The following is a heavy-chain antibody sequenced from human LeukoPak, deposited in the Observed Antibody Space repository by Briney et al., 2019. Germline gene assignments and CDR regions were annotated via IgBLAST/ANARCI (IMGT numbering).Heavy chain of an antibody. CDR2: ISSSCSTI. J-gene: IGHJ6*03. CDR3: ASYGYCSSTSCSYYYYYYMDV. V-gene: IGHV3-48*03. D-gene: IGHD2-2*01. Sequence: PGGSLRLSCAASGFTFSSYEMNWVRQAPGKGLELVSYISSSCSTIYYADSVKGRFTISRDNAKNSLYLQMNSLRAEDTAVYYCASYGYCSSTSCSYYYYYYMDVWGKGTTVTVSS. CDR1: GFTFSSYE.